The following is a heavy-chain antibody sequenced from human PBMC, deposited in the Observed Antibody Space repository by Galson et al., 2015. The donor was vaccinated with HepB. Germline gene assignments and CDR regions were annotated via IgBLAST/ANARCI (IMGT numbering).Heavy chain of an antibody. CDR2: ISYDGSNK. CDR1: GFTFSDFA. Sequence: SLRLSCAASGFTFSDFAMHWVRQAPGKGLEWVTVISYDGSNKYSADSVKGRFTISRDNSKNTLDLQMNSLRAEDTAVYYCARAPSSSCYYFDYWGQETLVTVSS. D-gene: IGHD6-13*01. V-gene: IGHV3-30-3*01. J-gene: IGHJ4*01. CDR3: ARAPSSSCYYFDY.